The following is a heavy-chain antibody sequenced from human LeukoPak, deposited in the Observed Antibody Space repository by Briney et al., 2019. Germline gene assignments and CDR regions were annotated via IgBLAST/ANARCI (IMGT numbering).Heavy chain of an antibody. CDR2: IDHSGST. J-gene: IGHJ4*02. V-gene: IGHV4-34*01. D-gene: IGHD3-22*01. CDR1: GGSFSGYY. Sequence: SETLSLTCAVYGGSFSGYYWSWIRQPPGKGLEWIGEIDHSGSTNYNPSLKSRVTISVDTSKNQFSLKLSSVTAADTAVYYCARGRDVGGYSSGYYWYYWGQGTLVTVSS. CDR3: ARGRDVGGYSSGYYWYY.